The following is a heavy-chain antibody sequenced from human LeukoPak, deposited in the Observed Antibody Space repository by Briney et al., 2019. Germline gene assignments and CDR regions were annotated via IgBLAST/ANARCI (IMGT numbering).Heavy chain of an antibody. J-gene: IGHJ1*01. V-gene: IGHV3-30*04. Sequence: GRSLRLSCAASGFTFSSYAMLWVRQAPGKGLEWVAVISYDGSNKYYADSVKGRFTISRDNSKNTLYPQMNSLRAEDTAVYYCARPYYSYNYDSSGFQHWGQGTLVTVSS. CDR1: GFTFSSYA. D-gene: IGHD3-22*01. CDR2: ISYDGSNK. CDR3: ARPYYSYNYDSSGFQH.